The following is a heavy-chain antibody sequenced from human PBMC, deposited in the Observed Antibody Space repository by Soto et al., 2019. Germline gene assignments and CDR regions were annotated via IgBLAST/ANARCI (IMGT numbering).Heavy chain of an antibody. CDR3: ARHFTDFGRGYPTSSFDY. V-gene: IGHV4-59*08. CDR1: GGSISSYY. D-gene: IGHD3-3*01. J-gene: IGHJ4*02. CDR2: IYYSGST. Sequence: SETLSLTCTVSGGSISSYYWSWIRQPPGKGLEWIGYIYYSGSTNYNPSLKSRVTISVDTSKNQFSQKLSSVTAADTAVDYWARHFTDFGRGYPTSSFDYWGQGTLVTVSS.